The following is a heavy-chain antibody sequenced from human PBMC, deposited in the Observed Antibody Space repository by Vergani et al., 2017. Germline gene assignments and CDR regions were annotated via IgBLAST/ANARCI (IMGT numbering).Heavy chain of an antibody. CDR3: AKGVDTTMVPLGMDV. CDR1: GFTFSSYG. J-gene: IGHJ6*02. D-gene: IGHD5-18*01. CDR2: IRFDGSKK. Sequence: QVELVESGGGVVQPGGSLRLSCVASGFTFSSYGIHWVRQAPGKGLQWVAFIRFDGSKKYFADSVRGRLTLSRDNSRNTLYLQMNSLRVEDTAVYYCAKGVDTTMVPLGMDVWGQGTTVTVSS. V-gene: IGHV3-30*02.